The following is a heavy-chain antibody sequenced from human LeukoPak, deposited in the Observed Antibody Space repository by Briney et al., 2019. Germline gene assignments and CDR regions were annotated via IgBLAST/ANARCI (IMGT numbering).Heavy chain of an antibody. CDR2: IKQDGSEK. Sequence: GGSLRLSCAASGFTFSRYWMSWVRQAPGKGLEWVANIKQDGSEKYYVDSVKGRFTISRDNAKNSLFLQMNSLRAEDTAVYYCCRIAAAGFDYLGQGTLVTVSS. CDR3: CRIAAAGFDY. V-gene: IGHV3-7*01. J-gene: IGHJ4*02. D-gene: IGHD6-13*01. CDR1: GFTFSRYW.